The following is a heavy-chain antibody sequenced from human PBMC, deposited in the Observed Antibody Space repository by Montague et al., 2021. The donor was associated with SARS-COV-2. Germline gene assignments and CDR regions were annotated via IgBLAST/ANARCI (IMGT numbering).Heavy chain of an antibody. CDR3: ARDGGIGDSGSNTWSYYCYGMDV. V-gene: IGHV4-59*01. J-gene: IGHJ6*02. CDR1: GGSISSYY. CDR2: IYYTGST. D-gene: IGHD3-22*01. Sequence: SETLFLTCGVSGGSISSYYWSWIRQPPGKGLEWIGYIYYTGSTKYNPSLKSRVTMSLDRPTNRFSLRLNSVTAADTAVYYCARDGGIGDSGSNTWSYYCYGMDVWGQGTTVTVSS.